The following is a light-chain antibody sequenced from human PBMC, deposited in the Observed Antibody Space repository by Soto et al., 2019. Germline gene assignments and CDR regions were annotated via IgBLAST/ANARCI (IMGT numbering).Light chain of an antibody. V-gene: IGKV1-33*01. CDR2: DAS. CDR3: QQYANLPLP. Sequence: DIQMTQSPSSLSASVGDRVTITCQASQDISSYLNWYQQKPGKAPKLLIYDASNLETMVPSRFSGSGSVTDFTFTISSLQPEEIATYYCQQYANLPLPFGGGTQLEIK. J-gene: IGKJ4*01. CDR1: QDISSY.